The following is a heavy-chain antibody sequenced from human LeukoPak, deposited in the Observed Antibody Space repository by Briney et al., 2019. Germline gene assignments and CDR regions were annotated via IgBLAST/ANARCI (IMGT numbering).Heavy chain of an antibody. J-gene: IGHJ5*02. D-gene: IGHD2-2*01. V-gene: IGHV4-38-2*01. Sequence: PSETLSLTCAVSAYSINGLNYWGWIRHPPGKGLEWICSIHHSGSIDYNPSLKSRVTISIDTSKKQFSLKLTYVTAADTAVYYCARLGYCSSTSCYPDLWGQGSLVTVSS. CDR2: IHHSGSI. CDR1: AYSINGLNY. CDR3: ARLGYCSSTSCYPDL.